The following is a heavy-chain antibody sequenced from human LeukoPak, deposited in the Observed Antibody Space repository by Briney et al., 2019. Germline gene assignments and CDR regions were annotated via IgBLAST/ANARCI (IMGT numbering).Heavy chain of an antibody. CDR1: GVTVSSYA. V-gene: IGHV3-64*01. CDR2: ISSNGDTT. CDR3: AAEREKSCNGGTCLGAYSYYMAV. J-gene: IGHJ6*03. D-gene: IGHD2-15*01. Sequence: GGSLRLSCAASGVTVSSYALHWVRQAPGRGLEFVSGISSNGDTTYYANSVKGRFIISRENSQNTVFLHMGSLRPEDAAIYYCAAEREKSCNGGTCLGAYSYYMAVWGKGTAVAVSS.